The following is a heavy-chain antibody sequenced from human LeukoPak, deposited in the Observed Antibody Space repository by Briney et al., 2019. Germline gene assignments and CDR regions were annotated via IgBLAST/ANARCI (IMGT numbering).Heavy chain of an antibody. CDR3: ARGSLYYDILTGYYELGLDV. Sequence: GGSLRLSCAASGFTFSSYSMNWVRQAPGKGLEWVSSISSSSSYIYYADSVKGRFTISRDNAKNSLYLPMNSLRAEDTAVYYCARGSLYYDILTGYYELGLDVWGKGTTVTVSS. J-gene: IGHJ6*04. CDR2: ISSSSSYI. CDR1: GFTFSSYS. V-gene: IGHV3-21*01. D-gene: IGHD3-9*01.